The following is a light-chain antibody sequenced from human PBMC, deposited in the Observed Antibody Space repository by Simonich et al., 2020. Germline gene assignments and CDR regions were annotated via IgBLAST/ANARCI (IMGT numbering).Light chain of an antibody. J-gene: IGLJ2*01. CDR1: SSDVGIYNL. Sequence: QSALTQPASVSGSPGQSITLPGTGTSSDVGIYNLVSWYQQHPGKAPKLMLYEGSKRPSGVSNRFSGSKSGNTASLTISGLQAEDEADYYCSSYTSSSTLVFGGGTKLTVL. V-gene: IGLV2-14*02. CDR2: EGS. CDR3: SSYTSSSTLV.